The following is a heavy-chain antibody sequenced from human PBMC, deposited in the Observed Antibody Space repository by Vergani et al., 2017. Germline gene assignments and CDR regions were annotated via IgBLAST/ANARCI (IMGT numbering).Heavy chain of an antibody. Sequence: EVQLVESGGGLVKPGGSLRLSCAASRFAFNSYSMNWVRQAPGKGLEWVSSISSSSKHIYYADSVRDRFTISRDNAKNALYLQINSLRAEDTAIYYCAGERRTPYGSDYYYYYGMDVWGQGTTVTVSS. CDR3: AGERRTPYGSDYYYYYGMDV. V-gene: IGHV3-21*01. J-gene: IGHJ6*02. D-gene: IGHD3-10*01. CDR1: RFAFNSYS. CDR2: ISSSSKHI.